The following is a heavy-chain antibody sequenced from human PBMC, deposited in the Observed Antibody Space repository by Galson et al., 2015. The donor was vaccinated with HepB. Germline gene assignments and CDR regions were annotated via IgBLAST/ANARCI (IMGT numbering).Heavy chain of an antibody. V-gene: IGHV3-30-3*01. CDR3: AKVLAAAAVIDY. D-gene: IGHD6-13*01. Sequence: SLRLSCAASGFTSSTYALHWVRQAPGKGLEWVAVVSYDGSHKYYADSVKGRFTISRDNSKNTLYLQMNSLRAEDTAVYYCAKVLAAAAVIDYWGQGTLVAVSS. J-gene: IGHJ4*02. CDR1: GFTSSTYA. CDR2: VSYDGSHK.